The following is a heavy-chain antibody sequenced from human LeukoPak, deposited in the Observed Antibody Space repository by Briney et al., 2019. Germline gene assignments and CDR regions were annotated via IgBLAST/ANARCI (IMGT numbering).Heavy chain of an antibody. D-gene: IGHD2-15*01. CDR2: ISSTGGTT. CDR1: GITFSSYG. Sequence: PGGSLRLSCAASGITFSSYGMSWVRQAPGKGLEWVSSISSTGGTTYYAVSVKGRFTVSRDNSKNTLYLQMNSLSAEDTAVYYCAKNGDRGAYCSGGTCYPYYYHYMDVWGKGTTVTISS. V-gene: IGHV3-23*01. CDR3: AKNGDRGAYCSGGTCYPYYYHYMDV. J-gene: IGHJ6*03.